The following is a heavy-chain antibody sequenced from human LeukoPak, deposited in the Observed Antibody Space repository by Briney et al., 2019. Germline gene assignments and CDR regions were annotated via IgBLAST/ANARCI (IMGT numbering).Heavy chain of an antibody. CDR1: GDTFTGYY. CDR2: INPNSGGT. D-gene: IGHD5-12*01. Sequence: GASVKVSCKASGDTFTGYYMHWVRQAPGQGLEWMGWINPNSGGTNYAQKFQGRVTMTRDTSISTAYMELSRLRSDDTAVYYCARDLDIVATNKEIDYWGQGTLVTVSS. CDR3: ARDLDIVATNKEIDY. J-gene: IGHJ4*02. V-gene: IGHV1-2*02.